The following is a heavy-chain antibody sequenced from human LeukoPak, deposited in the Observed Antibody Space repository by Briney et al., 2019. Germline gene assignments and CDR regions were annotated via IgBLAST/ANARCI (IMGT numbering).Heavy chain of an antibody. Sequence: PGGSLRLSCAASGFTFSSYSMNWVRQAPGKGLEWVSSISSSSSYIYYADSVKGRFTISRDNAKNSLYLQMNSLRAEDTAVYYCARVGPVVAAYDYWGQGTLVTVSS. CDR3: ARVGPVVAAYDY. CDR2: ISSSSSYI. CDR1: GFTFSSYS. V-gene: IGHV3-21*04. D-gene: IGHD2-15*01. J-gene: IGHJ4*02.